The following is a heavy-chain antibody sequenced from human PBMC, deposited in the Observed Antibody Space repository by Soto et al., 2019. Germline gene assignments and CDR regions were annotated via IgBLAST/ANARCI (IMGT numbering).Heavy chain of an antibody. D-gene: IGHD3-22*01. Sequence: VGSLRLSCAASGFTVSSNYMSWVRQAPGKGLEWVSVIYSGGSTYYADSVKGRFTISRDNSKNTLYLQMNSLRAEDTVVYYCARDGHYSDDAFDIWVQRTMVTVSS. J-gene: IGHJ3*02. CDR1: GFTVSSNY. V-gene: IGHV3-53*01. CDR3: ARDGHYSDDAFDI. CDR2: IYSGGST.